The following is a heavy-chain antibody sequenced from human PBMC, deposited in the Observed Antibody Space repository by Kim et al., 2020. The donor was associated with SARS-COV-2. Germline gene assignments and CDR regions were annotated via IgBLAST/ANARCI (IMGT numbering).Heavy chain of an antibody. J-gene: IGHJ6*02. CDR2: INSDGSST. V-gene: IGHV3-74*01. D-gene: IGHD6-13*01. CDR3: AREWTGIAAAGNSYYYYYGMDV. Sequence: GGSLRLSCAASGFTFSSYWMHWVRQAPGKGLVWVSRINSDGSSTSYADSVKGRFTISRDNAKNTLYLQMNSLRAEDTAVYYCAREWTGIAAAGNSYYYYYGMDVWGQGTTVTVSS. CDR1: GFTFSSYW.